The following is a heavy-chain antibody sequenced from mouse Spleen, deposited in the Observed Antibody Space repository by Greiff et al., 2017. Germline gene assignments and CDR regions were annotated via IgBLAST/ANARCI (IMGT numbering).Heavy chain of an antibody. CDR1: GYSITSGYY. Sequence: EVKLMESGPGLVKPSQSLSLTCSVTGYSITSGYYWNWIRQFPGNKLEWMGYISYDGSNNYNPSLKNRISITRDTSKNQFFLKLNSVTTEDTATYYCARGDGNYVGGAWFAYWGQGTLVTVSA. J-gene: IGHJ3*01. CDR2: ISYDGSN. V-gene: IGHV3-6*01. CDR3: ARGDGNYVGGAWFAY. D-gene: IGHD2-1*01.